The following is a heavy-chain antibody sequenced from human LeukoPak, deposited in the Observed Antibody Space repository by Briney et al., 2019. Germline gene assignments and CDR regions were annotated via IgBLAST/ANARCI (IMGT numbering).Heavy chain of an antibody. CDR2: ISSSSSYI. Sequence: PGGSLRLSCAASGFTFSSYSMNWVRQAPGKGLEWVSSISSSSSYIYYADSVKGRFTISRDNAKNSLYLQMNSLRAEDTAVYYCARGGAPLWFGEPLSPFDYWGQGTLVTVSS. CDR3: ARGGAPLWFGEPLSPFDY. CDR1: GFTFSSYS. J-gene: IGHJ4*02. V-gene: IGHV3-21*01. D-gene: IGHD3-10*01.